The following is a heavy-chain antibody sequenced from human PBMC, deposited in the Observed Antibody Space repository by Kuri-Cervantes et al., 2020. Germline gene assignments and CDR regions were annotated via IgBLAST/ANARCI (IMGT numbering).Heavy chain of an antibody. Sequence: GGSLRLSCKGSGYSFTSYWFAWVGQMPGRGLEWMGIIYPGYSDTRYRTPFQDKVTTSADKTISTAYLQWSSLKASDTAMYYCASFTTRGMDVWGQGTTVTVSS. CDR2: IYPGYSDT. D-gene: IGHD4-17*01. CDR3: ASFTTRGMDV. V-gene: IGHV5-51*01. J-gene: IGHJ6*02. CDR1: GYSFTSYW.